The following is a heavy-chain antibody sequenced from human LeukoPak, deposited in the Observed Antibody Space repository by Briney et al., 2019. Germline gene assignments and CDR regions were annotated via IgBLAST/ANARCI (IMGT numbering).Heavy chain of an antibody. D-gene: IGHD1-26*01. CDR1: GFTFDDYA. Sequence: GGSLRLSCAASGFTFDDYAMHWVRQAPGKGLEWVSLISGDGGSTYYADSVKGRFTISRDNSKNSLYLQMNSLRTEDTALYYCAKNLGVGATDVFFDYWGQGTLVTVSS. CDR3: AKNLGVGATDVFFDY. V-gene: IGHV3-43*02. CDR2: ISGDGGST. J-gene: IGHJ4*02.